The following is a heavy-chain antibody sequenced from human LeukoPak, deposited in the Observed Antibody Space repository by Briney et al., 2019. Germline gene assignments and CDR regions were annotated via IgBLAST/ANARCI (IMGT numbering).Heavy chain of an antibody. CDR2: ITGSGDGT. CDR1: GFTFSNYA. Sequence: AGGSLRLSCAASGFTFSNYAMMWVRQAPGKRLEWVSSITGSGDGTYYAASVRGRFTISRDNSENTLYLQLDSLRAEDTAVYFCVKGFVHPTYYFDYWGQGTLVTVSS. D-gene: IGHD3-10*01. J-gene: IGHJ4*02. CDR3: VKGFVHPTYYFDY. V-gene: IGHV3-23*01.